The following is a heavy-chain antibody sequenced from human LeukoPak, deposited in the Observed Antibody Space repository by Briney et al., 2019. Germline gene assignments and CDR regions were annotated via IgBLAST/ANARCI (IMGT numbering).Heavy chain of an antibody. Sequence: GASVKVSCKASGYTFTGYYMHWVRPAPGQGLEWMGWINPNSGGTNYAQKFQGRVTMTRDTSISTAYMELSRLRSDDTAVYYCARARAMIVVALDYWGQGTLVTVSS. CDR2: INPNSGGT. J-gene: IGHJ4*02. CDR3: ARARAMIVVALDY. CDR1: GYTFTGYY. D-gene: IGHD3-22*01. V-gene: IGHV1-2*02.